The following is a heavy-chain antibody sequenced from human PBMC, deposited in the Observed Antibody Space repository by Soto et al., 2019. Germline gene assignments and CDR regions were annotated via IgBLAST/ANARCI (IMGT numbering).Heavy chain of an antibody. V-gene: IGHV4-59*01. CDR3: ASSNIAAAGFYYYGMDV. J-gene: IGHJ6*02. Sequence: PSETLSLTCTVSGLSIISYYWSWIRQPPGKGLEWIGYIYYSGSTNYNPSLKSRVTISVDTSKNQFSLKLSSVTAADTAVYYCASSNIAAAGFYYYGMDVWGRGTTVT. CDR1: GLSIISYY. D-gene: IGHD6-13*01. CDR2: IYYSGST.